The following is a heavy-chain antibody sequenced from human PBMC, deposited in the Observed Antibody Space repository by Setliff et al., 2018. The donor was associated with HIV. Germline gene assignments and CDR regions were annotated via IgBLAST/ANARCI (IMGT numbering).Heavy chain of an antibody. Sequence: PGGSLRLSCAASGFTLSNYWMNWVRQAPGKGLEWVANIKGDGSEKNYVDSVRGRFTISRDNAKNSLFLQMNSLTVEDTAIYFCARGHYRGSSGWGRGTRVTVSS. CDR1: GFTLSNYW. V-gene: IGHV3-7*03. D-gene: IGHD1-26*01. CDR3: ARGHYRGSSG. CDR2: IKGDGSEK. J-gene: IGHJ4*02.